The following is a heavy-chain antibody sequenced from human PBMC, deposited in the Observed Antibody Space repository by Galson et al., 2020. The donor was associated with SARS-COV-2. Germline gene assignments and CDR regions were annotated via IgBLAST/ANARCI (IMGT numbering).Heavy chain of an antibody. D-gene: IGHD6-13*01. CDR2: IYTSGST. CDR3: AREGSSWYYIDY. J-gene: IGHJ4*02. V-gene: IGHV4-61*02. CDR1: GGSISSGSYY. Sequence: SETLSLTCTVSGGSISSGSYYWSWIRQPAGKGLEWIGRIYTSGSTNYNPSLKSRVTISVDTSKNQFSLKLSSVTAADTAVYYCAREGSSWYYIDYWGQGTRVTVAS.